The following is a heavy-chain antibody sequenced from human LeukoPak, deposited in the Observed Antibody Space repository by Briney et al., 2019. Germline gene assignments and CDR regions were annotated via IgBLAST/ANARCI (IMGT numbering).Heavy chain of an antibody. CDR3: AREVQLVTIFGVVRYFDY. D-gene: IGHD3-3*01. CDR2: IYYSGST. CDR1: GVSISSSSYY. V-gene: IGHV4-39*07. J-gene: IGHJ4*02. Sequence: SETLSLTCTVSGVSISSSSYYWGRIRQPPGKGLESIGSIYYSGSTYYNPSLKSRVTISVDTSKNQFSLKLSSVTAADTAVYYCAREVQLVTIFGVVRYFDYWGQGTLVTVSS.